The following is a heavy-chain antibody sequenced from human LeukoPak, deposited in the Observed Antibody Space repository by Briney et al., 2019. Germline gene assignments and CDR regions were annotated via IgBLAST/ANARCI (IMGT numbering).Heavy chain of an antibody. V-gene: IGHV3-21*01. CDR1: GFTFSSYS. D-gene: IGHD4-17*01. CDR2: ISSSSSYI. J-gene: IGHJ4*02. Sequence: GGSLRLSCGASGFTFSSYSMNWVRQAPGKGLEWVSSISSSSSYIYYADSVKGRFTISRDNAKNSLYLQMNSLRAEDTAVYYCARDMQGYGAPFDYWGQGTLVTVSS. CDR3: ARDMQGYGAPFDY.